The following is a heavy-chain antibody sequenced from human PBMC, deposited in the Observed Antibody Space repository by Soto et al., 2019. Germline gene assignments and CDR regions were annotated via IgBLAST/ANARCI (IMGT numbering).Heavy chain of an antibody. Sequence: SETLSLTSNISGSSISTSSFYWGWIRQRPGKGLEWIGSIYYSGSTYYNPSLKSRVTISVDTSKNQFSLELSSVTAADTAVYYCASIVGATPFVDYWGQG. CDR3: ASIVGATPFVDY. J-gene: IGHJ4*02. CDR2: IYYSGST. D-gene: IGHD1-26*01. CDR1: GSSISTSSFY. V-gene: IGHV4-39*01.